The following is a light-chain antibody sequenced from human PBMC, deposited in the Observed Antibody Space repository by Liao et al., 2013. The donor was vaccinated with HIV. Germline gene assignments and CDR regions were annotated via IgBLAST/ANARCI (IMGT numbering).Light chain of an antibody. J-gene: IGLJ3*02. CDR2: YDR. CDR1: NVGRKS. CDR3: QSADSSGTCPV. V-gene: IGLV3-21*01. Sequence: SYVLTQPPSVSVAPGETARLTCGGNNVGRKSVHWYQQKPGQAPVVVIYYDRDRPSGIPERFSGSSSGTTVTLTISGVQAEDEADYYCQSADSSGTCPVFGGGTKLTVL.